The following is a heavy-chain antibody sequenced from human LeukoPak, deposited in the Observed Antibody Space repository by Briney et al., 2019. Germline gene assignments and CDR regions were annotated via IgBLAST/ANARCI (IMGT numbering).Heavy chain of an antibody. CDR1: GFTFSNYA. CDR3: ANRRCTGTSCYLDY. J-gene: IGHJ4*02. D-gene: IGHD2-2*01. V-gene: IGHV3-23*01. CDR2: ITGSGDTT. Sequence: GGSLRLSCAASGFTFSNYAMSWVRQAPGKGREWGSAITGSGDTTYYADSVKGRFAISRDNSKNTVYLQMNSLRAEDTAVYYCANRRCTGTSCYLDYWGQGTLVTVSS.